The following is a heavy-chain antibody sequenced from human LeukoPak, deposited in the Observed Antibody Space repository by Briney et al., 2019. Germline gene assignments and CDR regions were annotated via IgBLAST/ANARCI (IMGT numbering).Heavy chain of an antibody. Sequence: GGSLRLSCAASGFTFSSYGMHWVRQAPGKGLEWVAVIWYDGSNKYYADSVKGRFTISRDNSKNTLYLQMNSLRAEDTAVYYCAREYSRSFAKFDYWGQGTLVTVSS. D-gene: IGHD2-15*01. CDR1: GFTFSSYG. CDR2: IWYDGSNK. J-gene: IGHJ4*02. CDR3: AREYSRSFAKFDY. V-gene: IGHV3-33*01.